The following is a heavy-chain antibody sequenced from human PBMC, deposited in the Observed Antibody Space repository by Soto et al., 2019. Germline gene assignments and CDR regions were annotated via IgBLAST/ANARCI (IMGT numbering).Heavy chain of an antibody. CDR2: ISGYNGDT. Sequence: QGQLVQSGGEVKKPGASVKVSCKASGYTFTRYGISWVRQAPGQGLEWMGWISGYNGDTKYARKFQGRVTMTVDTSTTTAYMELRSLRSDDRGVYYCAINGQPSYFYYGMDVWGQGSTVTVSS. D-gene: IGHD2-8*01. CDR3: AINGQPSYFYYGMDV. V-gene: IGHV1-18*01. CDR1: GYTFTRYG. J-gene: IGHJ6*02.